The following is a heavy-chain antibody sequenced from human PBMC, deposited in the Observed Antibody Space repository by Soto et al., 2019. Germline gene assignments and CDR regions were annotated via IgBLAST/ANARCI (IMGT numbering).Heavy chain of an antibody. Sequence: GGSLRLSCAASGFTFSSYAISWVRQAPGKGLEWVSAISGSGGSTYYADSVKGRFTISRDNTKNTLYLQMNSLRAEDTAVYYCAKDNDYIWGSYYFDYWGQGTPVTVSS. CDR1: GFTFSSYA. CDR2: ISGSGGST. D-gene: IGHD3-16*01. J-gene: IGHJ4*02. CDR3: AKDNDYIWGSYYFDY. V-gene: IGHV3-23*01.